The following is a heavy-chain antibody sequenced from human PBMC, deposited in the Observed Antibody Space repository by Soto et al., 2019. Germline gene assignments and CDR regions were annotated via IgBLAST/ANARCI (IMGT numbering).Heavy chain of an antibody. D-gene: IGHD3-22*01. J-gene: IGHJ6*02. CDR2: ISGSGGST. CDR1: GFTFSSYA. V-gene: IGHV3-23*01. Sequence: EVQLLESGGGLVQPGGSLRLSCAASGFTFSSYAMSWVRQAPGKGLEWVSAISGSGGSTYYADSVKGRFTISRYNSKNTLYLQMTSLRAEDTAVYYCAKVLLPDYYDSSGYYYSNYYYGMDVWGQGPTVTVSS. CDR3: AKVLLPDYYDSSGYYYSNYYYGMDV.